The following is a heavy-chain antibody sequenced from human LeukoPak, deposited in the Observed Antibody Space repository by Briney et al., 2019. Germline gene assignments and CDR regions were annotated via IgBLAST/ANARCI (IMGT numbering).Heavy chain of an antibody. CDR1: GYSISSGYY. Sequence: PSETLSLTCAVSGYSISSGYYWGWIRQPPGKGLEWIGSIYHSGSTYYNPSLKSRVTMSVDTSKNQFSLKLSSVTAADTAVYYCARDFLGYSYGWDYYYMDVWGKGTTVTVSS. D-gene: IGHD5-18*01. V-gene: IGHV4-38-2*02. CDR3: ARDFLGYSYGWDYYYMDV. CDR2: IYHSGST. J-gene: IGHJ6*03.